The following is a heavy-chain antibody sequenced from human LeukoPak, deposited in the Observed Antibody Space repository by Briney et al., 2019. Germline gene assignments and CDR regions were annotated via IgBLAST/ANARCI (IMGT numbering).Heavy chain of an antibody. V-gene: IGHV1-18*01. CDR1: GYTFTSYG. Sequence: ASVTVSCKASGYTFTSYGISWVRQAPGQGLEWMGWISAYIVNTNYAQKLQGRVTMTTDTSTSTAYMELRSLRSDDTAVYYCARIEGNYDSSVYTPDYWGQGTLVIVSA. J-gene: IGHJ4*02. D-gene: IGHD3-22*01. CDR3: ARIEGNYDSSVYTPDY. CDR2: ISAYIVNT.